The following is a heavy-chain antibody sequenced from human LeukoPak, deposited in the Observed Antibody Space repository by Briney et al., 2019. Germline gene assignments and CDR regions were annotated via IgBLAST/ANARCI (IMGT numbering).Heavy chain of an antibody. CDR3: ARRDGYNLRGTYYYYMDV. CDR2: IKSDGST. D-gene: IGHD5-24*01. CDR1: GFTFSSYW. Sequence: GGSLRLSCEASGFTFSSYWMHWVRQTPGKGLMWVARIKSDGSTIYADSVQGRFTISRDNAKNSLYLQMNSLRAEDAAVYFCARRDGYNLRGTYYYYMDVWGKGTTVTISS. V-gene: IGHV3-74*01. J-gene: IGHJ6*03.